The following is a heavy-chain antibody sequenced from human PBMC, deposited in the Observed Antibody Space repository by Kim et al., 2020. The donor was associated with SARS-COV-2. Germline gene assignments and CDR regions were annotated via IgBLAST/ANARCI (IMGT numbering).Heavy chain of an antibody. Sequence: ASVKVSCKASGYTFTSYYMHWVRQAPGQGLEWMGIINPSGGSTSYAQKFQGRVTMTRDTSTSTVYMELSSLRSEDTAVYYCARDSHFRVRGVIGIGIDYWGQGTLVTVSS. D-gene: IGHD3-10*01. CDR3: ARDSHFRVRGVIGIGIDY. CDR2: INPSGGST. CDR1: GYTFTSYY. J-gene: IGHJ4*02. V-gene: IGHV1-46*01.